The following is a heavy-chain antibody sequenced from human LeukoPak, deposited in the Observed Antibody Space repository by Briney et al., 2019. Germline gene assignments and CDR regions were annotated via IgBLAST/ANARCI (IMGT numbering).Heavy chain of an antibody. Sequence: PGGSLRLSCAASGFTFSSYAMSWVRQAPGKGLEWVADIWYDGSNRFYGDSVKGRFTISRDNSKNTLYLQMNSLRVEDTAIYYCARDGGVVPAARLVDYWGQGTLVTVSS. CDR1: GFTFSSYA. D-gene: IGHD2-2*01. CDR3: ARDGGVVPAARLVDY. CDR2: IWYDGSNR. V-gene: IGHV3-33*08. J-gene: IGHJ4*02.